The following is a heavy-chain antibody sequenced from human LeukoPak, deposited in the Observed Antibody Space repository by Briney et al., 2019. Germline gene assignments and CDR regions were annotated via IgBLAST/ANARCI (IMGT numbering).Heavy chain of an antibody. J-gene: IGHJ4*02. CDR3: ARETGGGNFDY. D-gene: IGHD1-14*01. CDR2: IYDSGST. CDR1: GGSINSYY. Sequence: SETLSLTCTVSGGSINSYYWSWIRQPPGKGLEWIGSIYDSGSTNYISSLKSRLTISIDTSKNQFSLKLSSVTAADTAVYYCARETGGGNFDYWGQGTLVTVSS. V-gene: IGHV4-59*01.